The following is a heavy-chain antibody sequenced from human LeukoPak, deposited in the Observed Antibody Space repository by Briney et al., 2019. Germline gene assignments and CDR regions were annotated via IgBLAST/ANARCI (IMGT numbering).Heavy chain of an antibody. D-gene: IGHD6-19*01. CDR1: GLTFSRYA. CDR2: IGTNEQRT. V-gene: IGHV3-23*01. Sequence: PGGSLRLSCVASGLTFSRYAMNWVRQTPGKGLEWVSLIGTNEQRTHYADSVKGRFTISRDNSKNTLFLQMNSLRAEDTAVYYCAKDLDSTDLYDNADWGQGTLVTVSS. J-gene: IGHJ1*01. CDR3: AKDLDSTDLYDNAD.